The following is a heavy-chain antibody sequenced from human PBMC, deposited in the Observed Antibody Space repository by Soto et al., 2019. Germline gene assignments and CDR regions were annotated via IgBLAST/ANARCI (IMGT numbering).Heavy chain of an antibody. V-gene: IGHV1-8*01. CDR3: ARDWYYDSSGYLLSWFDP. CDR2: MNPNNGNT. D-gene: IGHD3-22*01. Sequence: ASVKVSCKASGYTFTSYDINWVRQATGQGLEWMGWMNPNNGNTGYAQKFQGRVTMTRNTSISTAYMELSSLRSEDTAFYYCARDWYYDSSGYLLSWFDPWGQGTLVTVSS. CDR1: GYTFTSYD. J-gene: IGHJ5*02.